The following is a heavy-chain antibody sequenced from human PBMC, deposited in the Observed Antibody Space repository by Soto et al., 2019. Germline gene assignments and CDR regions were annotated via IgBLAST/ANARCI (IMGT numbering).Heavy chain of an antibody. CDR1: GGSISSRGYS. D-gene: IGHD2-2*01. V-gene: IGHV4-39*01. CDR3: ATSNWCAP. CDR2: IYYSGRT. J-gene: IGHJ5*02. Sequence: QLQLQESGPGLVKPSETLSLTCTVSGGSISSRGYSWGWIRQPPGKGLEWIGTIYYSGRTYYNPPLKSRVTISVDTSTNQSSLKLRAVTAADTAVYYCATSNWCAPWGQGTLATVSS.